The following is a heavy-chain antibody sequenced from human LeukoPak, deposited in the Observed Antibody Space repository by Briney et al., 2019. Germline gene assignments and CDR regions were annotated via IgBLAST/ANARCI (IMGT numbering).Heavy chain of an antibody. CDR1: GYSFTSYW. Sequence: HGESLQISCQGSGYSFTSYWIGWVRQLPGKGLEWMGIIYLGDSDTRYSPSFQGQVTISADKSISTAYLQWSSLKASDTAMYYCATPLYSGSYYPFDYWGQGTLVTVSS. CDR2: IYLGDSDT. V-gene: IGHV5-51*01. D-gene: IGHD1-26*01. CDR3: ATPLYSGSYYPFDY. J-gene: IGHJ4*02.